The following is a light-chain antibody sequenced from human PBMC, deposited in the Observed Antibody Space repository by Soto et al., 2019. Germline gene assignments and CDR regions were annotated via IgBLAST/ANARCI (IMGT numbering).Light chain of an antibody. CDR2: EVS. CDR3: CSYRSGSVYV. J-gene: IGLJ1*01. CDR1: SSDVGGYDR. Sequence: QSVLTQPASVSVSPGQSITISCTGTSSDVGGYDRVSWYQQRPDNAPKLIIYEVSNRPSGISNRFSGSKSGDTASLTISGLQAEDEADYYCCSYRSGSVYVFGSGTKVTVL. V-gene: IGLV2-14*01.